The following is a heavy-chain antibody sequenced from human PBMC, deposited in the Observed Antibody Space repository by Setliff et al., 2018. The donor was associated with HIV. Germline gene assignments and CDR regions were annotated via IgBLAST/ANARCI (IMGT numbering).Heavy chain of an antibody. CDR3: ARDYYDDTYYSPGIYYLYYMDV. CDR2: IYYSGST. J-gene: IGHJ6*03. V-gene: IGHV4-59*12. Sequence: SETLSLTCTVSGGSISSYYWSWIRQPADKGLEWIGYIYYSGSTYYSPSLKSRVTMAVDTPKNQFSLNLTSVTAADTAVYYCARDYYDDTYYSPGIYYLYYMDVWGKGTTVTVSS. D-gene: IGHD3-10*01. CDR1: GGSISSYY.